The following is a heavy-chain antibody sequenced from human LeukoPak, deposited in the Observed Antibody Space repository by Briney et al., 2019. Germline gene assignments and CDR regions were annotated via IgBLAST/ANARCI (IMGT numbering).Heavy chain of an antibody. J-gene: IGHJ6*03. Sequence: GASVKVSCKASGYTFTSYDINWVRQATGQGLEWMGWMNPNSGNTSYAQKFQGRVTITRNTSISTAYMELSSLRSEDTAVYYCARGRSTVVTPGYYYYYMDVWGKGTTVTVSS. D-gene: IGHD4-23*01. CDR1: GYTFTSYD. CDR2: MNPNSGNT. CDR3: ARGRSTVVTPGYYYYYMDV. V-gene: IGHV1-8*03.